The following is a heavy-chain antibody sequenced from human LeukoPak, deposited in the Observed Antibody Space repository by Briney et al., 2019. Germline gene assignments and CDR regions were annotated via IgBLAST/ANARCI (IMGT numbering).Heavy chain of an antibody. CDR1: GFTFSSYS. V-gene: IGHV3-48*04. CDR3: ARDLGTVTTNY. CDR2: ISSSSITI. Sequence: GGSLRLSCAASGFTFSSYSLNWVRQAPGKGLEWVSFISSSSITIYYADSVKGRFTISRDNAEKSLYLQMNSLRAEDTAVYYCARDLGTVTTNYWGQGTLVTVSS. D-gene: IGHD4-17*01. J-gene: IGHJ4*02.